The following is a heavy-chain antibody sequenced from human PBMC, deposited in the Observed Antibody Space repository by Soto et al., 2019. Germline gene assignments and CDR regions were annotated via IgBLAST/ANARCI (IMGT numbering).Heavy chain of an antibody. J-gene: IGHJ3*02. D-gene: IGHD2-2*01. V-gene: IGHV4-31*03. CDR3: ARDHPGYCISTSCYGDAFDI. Sequence: SETLSLTCTVSGGSISSGGYYWSWIRQHPGKGLEWIGYIYYSGSTYYNPSLKSRVTISVDTSKNQFSLKLSSVTAADTAVYYCARDHPGYCISTSCYGDAFDIWGQGTMVTVSS. CDR2: IYYSGST. CDR1: GGSISSGGYY.